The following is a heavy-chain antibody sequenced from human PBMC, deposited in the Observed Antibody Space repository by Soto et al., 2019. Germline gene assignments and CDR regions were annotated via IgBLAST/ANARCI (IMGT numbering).Heavy chain of an antibody. CDR1: GFTLSSYD. V-gene: IGHV3-30*18. J-gene: IGHJ6*02. CDR3: AKDQNLRLNIPMADYDYYVMDV. Sequence: GGSLRLSCAASGFTLSSYDMHWVRQAPGKGLEWVALMSYDENNKYYEDSVKGRFIISRDNSKNTLYLQMSSLRPEDTAVYYCAKDQNLRLNIPMADYDYYVMDVWGQGTTVTVSS. CDR2: MSYDENNK. D-gene: IGHD2-2*02.